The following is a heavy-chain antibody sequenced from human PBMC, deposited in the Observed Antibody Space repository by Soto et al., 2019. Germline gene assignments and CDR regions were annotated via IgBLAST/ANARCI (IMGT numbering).Heavy chain of an antibody. Sequence: AGSVKVSCKASGYTFTSYDINWVRQATGQGLEWMGWMNPNSGNTGYAQKFQGRVTMTRNTSISTAYMELSSLRSEDTAVYYCARGPPPVLRFLEWLEGNYSTGVRGQGTTVTVSS. CDR1: GYTFTSYD. J-gene: IGHJ6*02. CDR2: MNPNSGNT. V-gene: IGHV1-8*01. CDR3: ARGPPPVLRFLEWLEGNYSTGV. D-gene: IGHD3-3*01.